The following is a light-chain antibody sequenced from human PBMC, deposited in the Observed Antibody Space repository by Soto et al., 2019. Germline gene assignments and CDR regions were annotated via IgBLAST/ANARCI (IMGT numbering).Light chain of an antibody. V-gene: IGKV1-5*03. CDR1: QSISSW. J-gene: IGKJ2*01. CDR2: KAS. Sequence: DIQMPQSPSTLSASVGDRVTIPCRASQSISSWLAWYQQKPGKAPKLLMYKASTLESGVPSRFSGSGSGTEFTLTIRSLQPDDFATYYGQQYNSFPYTFGQGTRLEMK. CDR3: QQYNSFPYT.